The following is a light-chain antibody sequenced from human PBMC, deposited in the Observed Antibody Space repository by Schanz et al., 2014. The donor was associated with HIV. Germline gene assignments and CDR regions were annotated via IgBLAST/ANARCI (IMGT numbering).Light chain of an antibody. Sequence: QSALTQPPSASGSPGQSVTISCTGTSSDVGPYDYVSWYQQHPGQAPKLLIYEVNKRPSGVPDRFSGSKSGNTASLTVSGLQAEDEADHYCSSYALSKNWEVIFGGGTKLTVL. J-gene: IGLJ2*01. V-gene: IGLV2-8*01. CDR1: SSDVGPYDY. CDR2: EVN. CDR3: SSYALSKNWEVI.